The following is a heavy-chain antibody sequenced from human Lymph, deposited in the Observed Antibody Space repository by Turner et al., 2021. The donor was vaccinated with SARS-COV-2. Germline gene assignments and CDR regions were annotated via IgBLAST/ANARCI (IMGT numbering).Heavy chain of an antibody. CDR1: GIIVSRNY. CDR2: IYSGGTT. D-gene: IGHD6-13*01. J-gene: IGHJ6*02. V-gene: IGHV3-53*02. CDR3: ARDLGTYGMDV. Sequence: EVQLVETGGGVIQHGGSRRLACAASGIIVSRNYMNWVRQAPGKGLEWVSVIYSGGTTYYADSVKGRFTISRDNSKNTLYLQMNSLRVEDTAVYYCARDLGTYGMDVWGQGTTVTVSS.